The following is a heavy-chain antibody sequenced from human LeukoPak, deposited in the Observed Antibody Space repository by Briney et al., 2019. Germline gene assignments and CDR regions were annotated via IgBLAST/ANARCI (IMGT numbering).Heavy chain of an antibody. V-gene: IGHV1-8*01. Sequence: ASVKVSCKASGYTFTSYDINWVRQATGQGLEWMGWMNPNSGNTDYAQKFQGRHTRTRNTSISTAYLELSSLRSEDTAVYYCAREGYCSGGSCHTNFDYWGQGTLVTVSS. CDR1: GYTFTSYD. D-gene: IGHD2-15*01. CDR3: AREGYCSGGSCHTNFDY. J-gene: IGHJ4*02. CDR2: MNPNSGNT.